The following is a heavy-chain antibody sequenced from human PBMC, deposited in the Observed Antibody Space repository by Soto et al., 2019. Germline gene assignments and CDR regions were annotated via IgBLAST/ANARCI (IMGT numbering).Heavy chain of an antibody. V-gene: IGHV1-18*01. CDR3: ARGDKLSLFPQLDY. D-gene: IGHD3-16*02. CDR1: GYTFTRSG. J-gene: IGHJ4*02. CDR2: INPDNGNT. Sequence: GASVKVSCKASGYTFTRSGISWVRQAPGQGLEWLGWINPDNGNTNYAQHLQGRVSLTTDTSTSTAYMDLRSLRSDDTAVYYCARGDKLSLFPQLDYWGQGTLVTVSS.